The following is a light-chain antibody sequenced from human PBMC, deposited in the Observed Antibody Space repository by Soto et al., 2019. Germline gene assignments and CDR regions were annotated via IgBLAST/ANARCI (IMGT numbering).Light chain of an antibody. J-gene: IGLJ1*01. V-gene: IGLV1-40*01. CDR3: QSYNSSLRGSV. Sequence: QSVLTQPPSVSGAPGQRVTISCTGSSSNIGAGYDVHWYQQLPGTAPKLLIYGNSNRPSGVPDRFSGSKSGTSASLAITGHPAEDAADYYCQSYNSSLRGSVFGTGTKLTVL. CDR2: GNS. CDR1: SSNIGAGYD.